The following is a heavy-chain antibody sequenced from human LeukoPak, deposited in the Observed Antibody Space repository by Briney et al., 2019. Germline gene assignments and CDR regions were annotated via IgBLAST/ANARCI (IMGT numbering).Heavy chain of an antibody. D-gene: IGHD4-23*01. CDR2: INAGNGDT. Sequence: ASVKVSRKASGYTFTRHAIHWVRQAPGQRLEWMGWINAGNGDTKYSQKFQGRVTFTGDTSASTAYMELSSLKSEDTAVYYCATVTRGTTLDHWGQGTLVTVSS. V-gene: IGHV1-3*01. J-gene: IGHJ5*02. CDR3: ATVTRGTTLDH. CDR1: GYTFTRHA.